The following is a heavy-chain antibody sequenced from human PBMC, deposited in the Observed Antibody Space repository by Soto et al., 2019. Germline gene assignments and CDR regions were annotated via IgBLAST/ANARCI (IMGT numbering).Heavy chain of an antibody. D-gene: IGHD3-10*01. J-gene: IGHJ4*02. V-gene: IGHV5-51*01. CDR3: ARHSSGFPYSFDY. CDR2: IYPGDSDT. CDR1: GYSFTTYW. Sequence: GESLKISCKGSGYSFTTYWIAWVRQMPGKGLERMRIIYPGDSDTRYSPSFQGQVTFSADKSISTAYLQWSSLKASDTAMYYCARHSSGFPYSFDYWGQGTLVTVSS.